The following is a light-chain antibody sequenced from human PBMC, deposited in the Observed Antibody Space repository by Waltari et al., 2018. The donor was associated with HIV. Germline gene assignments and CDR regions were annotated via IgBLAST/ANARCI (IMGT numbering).Light chain of an antibody. CDR3: GAWDSSLSAGV. J-gene: IGLJ1*01. Sequence: QSVLTQPPSVSAAPGQKVTVSCSGSSSNTGSNYVSWYQHLPGTAPKLRIYDYDKRPSGIPDRCSGSKSGTSATLGITGLQTGDEADYYCGAWDSSLSAGVFGTGTKVTVL. CDR1: SSNTGSNY. CDR2: DYD. V-gene: IGLV1-51*01.